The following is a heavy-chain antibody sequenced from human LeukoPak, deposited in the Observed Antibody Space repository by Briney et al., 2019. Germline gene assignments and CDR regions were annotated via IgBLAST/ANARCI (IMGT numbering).Heavy chain of an antibody. D-gene: IGHD3-10*01. CDR2: INPNSGGT. V-gene: IGHV1-2*02. CDR3: ARGYEIVWYYGSGSYLNYFDY. J-gene: IGHJ4*02. Sequence: ASVKVSCKASGGTFSSYAISWVRQAPGQGLEWMGWINPNSGGTNYAQKFQGRVTMTRDTSISTAYMELSRLRSDDTAVYYCARGYEIVWYYGSGSYLNYFDYWGQGTLVTVSS. CDR1: GGTFSSYA.